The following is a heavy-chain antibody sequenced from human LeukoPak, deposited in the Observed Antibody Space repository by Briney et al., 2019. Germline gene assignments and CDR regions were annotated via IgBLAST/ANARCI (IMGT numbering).Heavy chain of an antibody. CDR3: AKDHSSGWYSDY. Sequence: GGSLRLSCAASGLTFSSYGMSWVRQAPGKGLEWVSAISGSGGSTYYADSVKGRFTISRDNSKNTLYLQMNSLRAEDTAVYYCAKDHSSGWYSDYWGQGTLVTVSS. CDR2: ISGSGGST. J-gene: IGHJ4*02. CDR1: GLTFSSYG. V-gene: IGHV3-23*01. D-gene: IGHD6-19*01.